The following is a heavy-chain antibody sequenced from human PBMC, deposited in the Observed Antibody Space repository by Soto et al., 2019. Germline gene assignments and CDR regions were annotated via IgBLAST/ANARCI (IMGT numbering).Heavy chain of an antibody. CDR1: GAPITTTKW. CDR3: GTQTSSYTWGV. CDR2: LSRGDER. D-gene: IGHD2-2*01. Sequence: QVQLQESGPGLVKPSETLSLTCTVSGAPITTTKWWAWVRLPPGKGLEWIGELSRGDERSSNPSLEGRFTMSLDKSNNHFSLKLTSVTAADPAIYYCGTQTSSYTWGVWGRGTSVTVSS. J-gene: IGHJ6*02. V-gene: IGHV4-4*02.